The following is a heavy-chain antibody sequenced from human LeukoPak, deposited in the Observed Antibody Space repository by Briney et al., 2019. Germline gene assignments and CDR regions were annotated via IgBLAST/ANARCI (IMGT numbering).Heavy chain of an antibody. CDR3: ARGPAGSRATLAS. D-gene: IGHD6-19*01. CDR2: IIPIFGTA. V-gene: IGHV1-69*13. J-gene: IGHJ5*02. CDR1: GGTFSSYA. Sequence: SVKVSCKASGGTFSSYAISWVRQAPGQGLEWMGGIIPIFGTANYAQKFQGRVTITADESTSTAYMELGSLRSEDTAVYYCARGPAGSRATLASWGQGTLVTVSS.